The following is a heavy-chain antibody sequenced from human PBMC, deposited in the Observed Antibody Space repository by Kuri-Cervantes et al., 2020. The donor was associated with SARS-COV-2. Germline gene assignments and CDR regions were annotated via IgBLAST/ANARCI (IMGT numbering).Heavy chain of an antibody. D-gene: IGHD2-2*01. CDR1: GLTFGDYA. V-gene: IGHV3-49*03. CDR2: IRSKAYGGTT. Sequence: GGSLRLSCTASGLTFGDYAMSWFRQAPGKGLEWVGFIRSKAYGGTTEYAASVKGRFTISRDDSKSIAYLQMNSLRAEDTAVYYCAKDLEDIVVVPAATVTPLGAFDIWGQGTMVTVSS. J-gene: IGHJ3*02. CDR3: AKDLEDIVVVPAATVTPLGAFDI.